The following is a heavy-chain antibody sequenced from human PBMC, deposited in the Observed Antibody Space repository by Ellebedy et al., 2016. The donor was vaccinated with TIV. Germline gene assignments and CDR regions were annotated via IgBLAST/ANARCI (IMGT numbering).Heavy chain of an antibody. CDR3: ARDSYIGGSYIFDY. Sequence: GGSLRLXXAASGLTLGDFWMGWARQAPGRGLEWVANIKRDGSEKDYADSVQGRFTISRDNAANSLYLQMNSLRAEDTAVYYCARDSYIGGSYIFDYWGQGTLATVSS. CDR1: GLTLGDFW. J-gene: IGHJ4*02. V-gene: IGHV3-7*01. D-gene: IGHD1-26*01. CDR2: IKRDGSEK.